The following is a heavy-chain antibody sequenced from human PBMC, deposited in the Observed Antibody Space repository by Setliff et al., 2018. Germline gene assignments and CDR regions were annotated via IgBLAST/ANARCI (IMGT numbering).Heavy chain of an antibody. CDR2: ISSSSSYI. Sequence: GGSLRLSCAASGFTFSSYSMNWVRRAPGKGLEWVSSISSSSSYIYYADSVKGRFTISRDNAKNSLYLQMNSLRAEDTAVYYCARGVSSGWYSHWGQGTRVTVSS. CDR3: ARGVSSGWYSH. D-gene: IGHD6-19*01. J-gene: IGHJ4*02. CDR1: GFTFSSYS. V-gene: IGHV3-21*01.